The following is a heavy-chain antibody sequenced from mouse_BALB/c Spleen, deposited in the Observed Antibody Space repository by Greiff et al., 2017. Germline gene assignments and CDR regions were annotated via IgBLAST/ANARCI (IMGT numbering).Heavy chain of an antibody. CDR1: GYTFTDYN. CDR2: IYPYNGGT. V-gene: IGHV1S29*02. CDR3: ARGSTMITGFAY. Sequence: EVQLQQSGPELVKPGASVKISCKASGYTFTDYNMHWVKQSHGKSLEWIGYIYPYNGGTGYNQKFKSKATLTVDNSSSTAYMELRSLTSEDSAVYYCARGSTMITGFAYWGQGTLVTVSA. J-gene: IGHJ3*01. D-gene: IGHD2-4*01.